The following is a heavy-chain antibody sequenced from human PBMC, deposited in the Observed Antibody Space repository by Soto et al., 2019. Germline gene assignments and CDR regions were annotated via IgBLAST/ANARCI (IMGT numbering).Heavy chain of an antibody. V-gene: IGHV3-21*01. CDR1: GFTFSSYS. D-gene: IGHD3-9*01. CDR3: ARDPYDILTGYSPGGFDY. J-gene: IGHJ4*02. CDR2: ISSSSSYI. Sequence: EVQLVESGGGLVKPGGSLRLSCAASGFTFSSYSMNWVRQAPGKGLEWVSSISSSSSYIYYADSVKGRFTISRDNAKNSLYLQMNSLRAEDTAVYYCARDPYDILTGYSPGGFDYWGQGTLVTVSS.